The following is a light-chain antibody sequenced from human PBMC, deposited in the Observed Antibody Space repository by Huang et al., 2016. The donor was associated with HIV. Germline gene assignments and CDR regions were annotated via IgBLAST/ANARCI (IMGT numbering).Light chain of an antibody. CDR3: MQALQTPRT. CDR1: QSLLHSEGYNY. V-gene: IGKV2-28*01. CDR2: LGS. Sequence: DIVMTQSPLSLPVTPGEPASISCRSIQSLLHSEGYNYLAWYLQRPGQYPKLLIDLGSNWASGVPDRFSVSGSGTDFTLKISRLEAEDVGVYYCMQALQTPRTFGGGTKVEIK. J-gene: IGKJ4*01.